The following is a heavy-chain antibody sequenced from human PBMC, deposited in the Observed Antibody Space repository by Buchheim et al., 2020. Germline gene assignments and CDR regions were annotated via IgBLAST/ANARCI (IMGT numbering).Heavy chain of an antibody. CDR2: INHSGST. Sequence: QVQLQQWGAGLLKPSETLSLTCEVYGGSFSGYYWSWIRQPPGKGLEWIGEINHSGSTNYNPSLKSRVTISVDTSKNQFSLKLSSVTAADTAVYYCARGVGPRLLSPRKYYFDYWGQGTL. CDR1: GGSFSGYY. V-gene: IGHV4-34*01. CDR3: ARGVGPRLLSPRKYYFDY. D-gene: IGHD3-3*01. J-gene: IGHJ4*02.